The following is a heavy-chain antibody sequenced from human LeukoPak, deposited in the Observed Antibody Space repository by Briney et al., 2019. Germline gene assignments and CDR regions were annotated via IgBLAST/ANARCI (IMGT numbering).Heavy chain of an antibody. CDR1: GFTFSNYA. V-gene: IGHV3-23*01. J-gene: IGHJ4*02. CDR2: ISGSGIST. D-gene: IGHD3-10*01. Sequence: PGGSLRLSCAASGFTFSNYAMSWVRQAPGKGLEWVSGISGSGISTHYAHSVEGRFTISRDNSKNSLHLQMNSLGFEDTGVYYCAKEHGSGRCPDWGQGTLVTVSS. CDR3: AKEHGSGRCPD.